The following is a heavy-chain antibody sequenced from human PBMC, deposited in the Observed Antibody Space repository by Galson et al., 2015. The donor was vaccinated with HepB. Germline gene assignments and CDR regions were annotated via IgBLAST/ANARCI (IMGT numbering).Heavy chain of an antibody. J-gene: IGHJ3*02. V-gene: IGHV3-23*01. CDR1: GFTFSSYA. CDR2: ISGSGGST. CDR3: ATSKADIVVVPGDAFDI. Sequence: SLRLSCAASGFTFSSYAMSWVRQAPGKGLEWVSAISGSGGSTYYADSVKGRFTISRDNSKNTLYLQMNSLRAEDTAVYYCATSKADIVVVPGDAFDIWGQGTMVTVSS. D-gene: IGHD2-2*01.